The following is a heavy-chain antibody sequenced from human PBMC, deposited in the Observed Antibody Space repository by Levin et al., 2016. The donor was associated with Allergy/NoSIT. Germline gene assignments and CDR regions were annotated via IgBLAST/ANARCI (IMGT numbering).Heavy chain of an antibody. CDR1: GFTFSGYY. D-gene: IGHD2-8*02. CDR3: ARDRGDCTGDTCYGRDHYFDS. CDR2: INAGTGNT. J-gene: IGHJ4*02. Sequence: ASVKVSCKASGFTFSGYYIHWVRQAPGQRLEWIGWINAGTGNTEYSQKFEGRVTISRDTSASTVHMEVDSLRSEDTAVYYCARDRGDCTGDTCYGRDHYFDSWGQGTLVTVSS. V-gene: IGHV1-3*01.